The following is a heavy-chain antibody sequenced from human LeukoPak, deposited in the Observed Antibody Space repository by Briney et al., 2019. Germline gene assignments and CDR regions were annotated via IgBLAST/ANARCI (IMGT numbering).Heavy chain of an antibody. CDR2: IIPIFGIA. CDR3: ARLSQSGNWNYYGMDV. J-gene: IGHJ6*02. Sequence: SVRVSCKASGGTFSSYAISWVRQAPGQGLEWMGRIIPIFGIANYAQKFQGRVTITADKSTSTAYMELSSLRSEDTAVYYCARLSQSGNWNYYGMDVWGQGTTVTVSS. CDR1: GGTFSSYA. V-gene: IGHV1-69*04. D-gene: IGHD1-1*01.